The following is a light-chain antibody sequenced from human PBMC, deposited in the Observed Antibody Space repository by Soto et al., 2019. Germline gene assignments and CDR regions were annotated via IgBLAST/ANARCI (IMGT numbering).Light chain of an antibody. V-gene: IGLV2-23*02. J-gene: IGLJ1*01. Sequence: XSVLTQPASVSGSPGQSITNSCTGTSSDVWSYNLVSWFQQHPGKAPKLIIYEVSKRPSGLSNRFSGSKSGNTASLTISGLQAEDEADYYCCSYAGGSTSNYVFGTGTKVTVL. CDR3: CSYAGGSTSNYV. CDR1: SSDVWSYNL. CDR2: EVS.